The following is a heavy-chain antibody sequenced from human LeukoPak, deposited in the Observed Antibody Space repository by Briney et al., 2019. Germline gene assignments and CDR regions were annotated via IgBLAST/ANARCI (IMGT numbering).Heavy chain of an antibody. CDR3: VRGMAVAGIYLY. D-gene: IGHD6-19*01. CDR1: GYTFSNYG. CDR2: IGRDGDDR. J-gene: IGHJ4*01. Sequence: ASVKVSCKTSGYTFSNYGISWVRQAPGQGLEWMGWIGRDGDDRKYAAKIQGRVTMTKDTSTSTAYMELRSLTSDDTAVYYCVRGMAVAGIYLYWGQGTLVTVSS. V-gene: IGHV1-18*01.